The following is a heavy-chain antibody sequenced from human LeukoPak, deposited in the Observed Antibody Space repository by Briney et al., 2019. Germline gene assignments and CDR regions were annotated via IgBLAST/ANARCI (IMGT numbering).Heavy chain of an antibody. D-gene: IGHD5-24*01. CDR1: GGTFSSYA. CDR3: ARGYRDYYYMDV. Sequence: VASVKVSCKASGGTFSSYAISWVRQAPGQGLEWMGGIIPIFGTANYAQKFQGRVTITADESTSTAYMELSSLRSEDTAVYYCARGYRDYYYMDVWGKGTTVTVSS. V-gene: IGHV1-69*13. J-gene: IGHJ6*03. CDR2: IIPIFGTA.